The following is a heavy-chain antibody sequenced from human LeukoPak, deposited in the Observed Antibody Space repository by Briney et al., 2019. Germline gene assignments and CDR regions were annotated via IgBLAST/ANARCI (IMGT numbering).Heavy chain of an antibody. V-gene: IGHV1-69*04. J-gene: IGHJ4*02. D-gene: IGHD3-10*01. Sequence: SVKVSCKASGGTFSNFAYSWVRQAPGQGPQWVGRIIPIVDVTSYAQNFKGRVTITADESTTTAYMELSSLRSEDTAVYYCAREMGDREFYFDYWGQGTLVTVSS. CDR1: GGTFSNFA. CDR2: IIPIVDVT. CDR3: AREMGDREFYFDY.